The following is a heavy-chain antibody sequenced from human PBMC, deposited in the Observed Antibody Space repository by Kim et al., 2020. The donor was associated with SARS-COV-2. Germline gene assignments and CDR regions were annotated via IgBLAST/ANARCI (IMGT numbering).Heavy chain of an antibody. V-gene: IGHV3-11*06. Sequence: RRVTISRDNAKNSLYLQMNSLRAEDTAVYYCARDGKLRYFDWSQYYFDYWGQGTLVTVSS. D-gene: IGHD3-9*01. CDR3: ARDGKLRYFDWSQYYFDY. J-gene: IGHJ4*02.